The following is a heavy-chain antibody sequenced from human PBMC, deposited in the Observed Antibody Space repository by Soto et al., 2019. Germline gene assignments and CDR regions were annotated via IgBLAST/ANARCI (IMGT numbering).Heavy chain of an antibody. CDR2: LSANGDIT. J-gene: IGHJ4*02. CDR1: RFTFSSYA. D-gene: IGHD1-7*01. Sequence: EVQLLESGGSLVQPGGSLRLSCAASRFTFSSYAMTWVRQAPGKGLEWVSTLSANGDITYYADSVRGRFTISRDNSKNTLYLQMNRLRAEDTALYYCAKDRGYNWHYVSVYWGQGTLVTVSS. V-gene: IGHV3-23*01. CDR3: AKDRGYNWHYVSVY.